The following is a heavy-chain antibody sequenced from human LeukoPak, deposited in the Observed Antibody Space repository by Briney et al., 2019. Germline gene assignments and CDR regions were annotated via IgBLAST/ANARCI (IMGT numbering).Heavy chain of an antibody. CDR1: GFTFSDYY. D-gene: IGHD6-13*01. Sequence: GGSLRLSCAASGFTFSDYYMSWIRQAPGKGLEWVSYISSSSSTIYYADSVKGRFTISRDNAKNSLYLQMNSLRAEDTAVYYCARVEAAADYYYYYMDVWGKGTTVTVS. J-gene: IGHJ6*03. CDR3: ARVEAAADYYYYYMDV. V-gene: IGHV3-11*04. CDR2: ISSSSSTI.